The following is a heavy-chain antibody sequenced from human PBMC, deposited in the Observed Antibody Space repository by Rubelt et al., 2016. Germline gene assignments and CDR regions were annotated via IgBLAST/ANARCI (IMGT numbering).Heavy chain of an antibody. CDR2: INEVGSNT. D-gene: IGHD3-22*01. J-gene: IGHJ2*01. Sequence: CGGNLVQPGGSLRLSCAASGFTFRRYWMHWVRQAPGKGLVWVSRINEVGSNTNYADSVEGRFTISRDNAKNTLYLQMNSLRAEDTAIYHCARLYYSDSRYFDLWGRGTPVTVSS. CDR3: ARLYYSDSRYFDL. V-gene: IGHV3-74*01. CDR1: GFTFRRYW.